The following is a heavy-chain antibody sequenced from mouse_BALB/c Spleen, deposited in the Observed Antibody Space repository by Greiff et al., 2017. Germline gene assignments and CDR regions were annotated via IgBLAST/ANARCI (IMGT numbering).Heavy chain of an antibody. CDR3: VRHSYGYFDV. Sequence: EVKLVESGGGLVQPKGSLKLSCAASGFTFNTYAMNWVRQAPGKGLEWVARIRSKSNNYATYYADSVKDRFTISRDDSQSMLYLQMNNLKTEDTAMYYCVRHSYGYFDVWGAGTTVTVSS. J-gene: IGHJ1*01. V-gene: IGHV10-1*02. CDR2: IRSKSNNYAT. CDR1: GFTFNTYA.